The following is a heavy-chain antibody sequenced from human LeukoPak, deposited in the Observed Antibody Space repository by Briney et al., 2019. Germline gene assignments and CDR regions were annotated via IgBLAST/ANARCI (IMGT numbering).Heavy chain of an antibody. CDR2: INSDGRST. CDR3: ARGLTIFGVVNDAFDI. D-gene: IGHD3-3*01. CDR1: GFTFSSYW. Sequence: PGGSLRLSCAASGFTFSSYWMHWVRQAPGEGLVWVSLINSDGRSTIYADSVKGRFTISRDNAKNTLCLQMKSLRAEDTAVYYCARGLTIFGVVNDAFDIWGQGTMVTVSS. J-gene: IGHJ3*02. V-gene: IGHV3-74*01.